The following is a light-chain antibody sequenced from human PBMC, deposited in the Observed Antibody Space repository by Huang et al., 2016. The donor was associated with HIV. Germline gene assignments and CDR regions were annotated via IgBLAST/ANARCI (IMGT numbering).Light chain of an antibody. V-gene: IGKV3-11*01. CDR1: QSVNRD. CDR3: QQRSNWPPIT. J-gene: IGKJ5*01. Sequence: EIVLTQSPTTLSLSPGERATLSCRASQSVNRDLAWYQQKPGQAPRLLIYDASNRATGIPARFSGSGSGTDFTLTISSLEPEDFAVYYCQQRSNWPPITFGQRTRLEIK. CDR2: DAS.